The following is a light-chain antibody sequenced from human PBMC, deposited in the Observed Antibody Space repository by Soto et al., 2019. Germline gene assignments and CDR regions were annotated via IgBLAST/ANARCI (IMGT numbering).Light chain of an antibody. CDR2: DAS. CDR3: QHYDSFWS. Sequence: PMTQSSSTLSASIEDSVTITCRASQSVDSRLAWYQQKPGKAPKLLVYDASTLETGVPSRFSGSGSGAEFTLTITGLQPEDIATYSCQHYDSFWSFGQGTKVDSK. V-gene: IGKV1-5*01. CDR1: QSVDSR. J-gene: IGKJ1*01.